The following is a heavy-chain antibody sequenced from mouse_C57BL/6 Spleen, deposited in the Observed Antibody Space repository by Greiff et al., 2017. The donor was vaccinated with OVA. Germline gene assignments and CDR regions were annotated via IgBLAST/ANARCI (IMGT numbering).Heavy chain of an antibody. D-gene: IGHD4-1*02. Sequence: QVHVKQSGAELVKPGASVKMSCKASGYTFTTYPIEWMKQNHGKSLEWIGNFHPYNDDTKYNEKFKGKATLTVEKSSSTVYLELSRLTSDDSAVYYCARLNFNWGYFDVWGTGTTVTVSS. V-gene: IGHV1-47*01. J-gene: IGHJ1*03. CDR2: FHPYNDDT. CDR1: GYTFTTYP. CDR3: ARLNFNWGYFDV.